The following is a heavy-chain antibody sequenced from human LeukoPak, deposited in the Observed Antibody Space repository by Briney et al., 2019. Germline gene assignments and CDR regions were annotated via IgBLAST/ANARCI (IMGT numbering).Heavy chain of an antibody. CDR3: ATYYCSTTSCYPYFFDY. CDR2: INPDNGNT. V-gene: IGHV1-18*01. CDR1: GYPFTRYG. D-gene: IGHD2-2*01. Sequence: ASVKVSCKASGYPFTRYGVSWVRQAPGQGLEWMGWINPDNGNTKYAQKFQGRVTMTTDTSTSTAHMELRSLRSDDTAVYYCATYYCSTTSCYPYFFDYWGQGTLVTVSS. J-gene: IGHJ4*02.